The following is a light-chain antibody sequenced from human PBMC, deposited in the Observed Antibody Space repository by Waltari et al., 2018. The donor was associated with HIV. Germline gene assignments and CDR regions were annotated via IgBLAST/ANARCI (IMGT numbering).Light chain of an antibody. J-gene: IGLJ1*01. Sequence: QSALTQPPSVSGSPGQSVTIPCTGPTSDVGSYDRLPWYHQPPGTAPKLMLYEVIYRPSGVPDRFSGSKSGNTASLTISGLQAEDEGDYYCSSYTSSNIYVFGTATTVTVL. V-gene: IGLV2-18*02. CDR2: EVI. CDR3: SSYTSSNIYV. CDR1: TSDVGSYDR.